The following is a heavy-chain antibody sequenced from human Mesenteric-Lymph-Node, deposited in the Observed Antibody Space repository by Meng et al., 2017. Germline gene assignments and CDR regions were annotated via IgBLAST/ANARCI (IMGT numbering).Heavy chain of an antibody. Sequence: GESLKISCAGSGSTFSSYSLNWVRQAPGKGLEWVSSISRSGSSIYHADSVKGRFTISRDNAKNSLYLQMNSLRAEDTAVYYCTTFYCSSTSCYPVDYWGQGTLVTVSS. D-gene: IGHD2-2*01. CDR3: TTFYCSSTSCYPVDY. CDR2: ISRSGSSI. CDR1: GSTFSSYS. J-gene: IGHJ4*02. V-gene: IGHV3-21*01.